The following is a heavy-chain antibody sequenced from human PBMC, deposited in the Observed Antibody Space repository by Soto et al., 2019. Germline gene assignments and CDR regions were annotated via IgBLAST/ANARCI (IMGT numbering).Heavy chain of an antibody. Sequence: SLSPSRATPGFTLSNYSKNRGRQAPGEGLGWGSTINNNCSYIYYADSVKGRFTISRDNAKNSLYLQMNSLRAEDTAVYYCARDLGKYYYDSSGYSLAKVATLRALDYWGQGTLVTVS. CDR3: ARDLGKYYYDSSGYSLAKVATLRALDY. J-gene: IGHJ4*02. V-gene: IGHV3-21*01. CDR2: INNNCSYI. D-gene: IGHD3-22*01. CDR1: GFTLSNYS.